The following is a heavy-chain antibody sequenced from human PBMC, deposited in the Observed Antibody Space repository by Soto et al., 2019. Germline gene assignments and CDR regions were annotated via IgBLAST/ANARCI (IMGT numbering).Heavy chain of an antibody. CDR3: ATATAVAGEIDY. J-gene: IGHJ4*02. D-gene: IGHD6-19*01. CDR1: GYTLTELS. CDR2: FDPEDGET. Sequence: GASVKVSCKVSGYTLTELSMHWVRQAPGKGLEWMGGFDPEDGETIYAQKFQGRVTMTEDTSTDTAYMELSSLRSEDTAVYYCATATAVAGEIDYWGQGTLVTVSS. V-gene: IGHV1-24*01.